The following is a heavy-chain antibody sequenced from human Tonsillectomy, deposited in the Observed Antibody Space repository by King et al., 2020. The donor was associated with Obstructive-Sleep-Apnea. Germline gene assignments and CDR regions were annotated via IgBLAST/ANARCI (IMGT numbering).Heavy chain of an antibody. Sequence: QLVQSGGGVVQPGRSLRLSCATSGSLFKKYAIHWVRQAPGTGLEWVAVVSFVGTDKYYADSVKGRFSISRDNYKNTLYLQLSSLRAEDTAVYYCARPTLMTFNYGMDVWGQGTTVTVSS. CDR1: GSLFKKYA. J-gene: IGHJ6*02. V-gene: IGHV3-30*14. CDR2: VSFVGTDK. CDR3: ARPTLMTFNYGMDV.